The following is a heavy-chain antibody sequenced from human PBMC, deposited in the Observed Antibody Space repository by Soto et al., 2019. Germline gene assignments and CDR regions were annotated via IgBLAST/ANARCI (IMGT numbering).Heavy chain of an antibody. J-gene: IGHJ6*02. CDR2: IWYDGGNK. Sequence: QVQLVESGGGVVQPGRSLRLSCAASGFTLSTSGMHWVRQAPGKGLEWVAFIWYDGGNKHYGESVKGRFISSRDNSKNALDLLMNSLRDEDTDVYYCARDRGYSNWEFIMDGWGQGTTVTVS. CDR1: GFTLSTSG. V-gene: IGHV3-33*01. CDR3: ARDRGYSNWEFIMDG. D-gene: IGHD7-27*01.